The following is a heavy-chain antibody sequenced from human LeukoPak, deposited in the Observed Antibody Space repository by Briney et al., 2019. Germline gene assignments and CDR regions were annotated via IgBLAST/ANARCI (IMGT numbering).Heavy chain of an antibody. D-gene: IGHD5-18*01. CDR1: GGSISRYY. CDR2: IFYSGST. Sequence: SETLSLTCTVSGGSISRYYWSWIRQPPGKGLEWIGYIFYSGSTKYNPSLKSRVTISVDTSKNQFSLKLSSVTAADTAVYYCARQDGYSSGYYFDYWGREPWSPSPQ. V-gene: IGHV4-59*08. CDR3: ARQDGYSSGYYFDY. J-gene: IGHJ4*02.